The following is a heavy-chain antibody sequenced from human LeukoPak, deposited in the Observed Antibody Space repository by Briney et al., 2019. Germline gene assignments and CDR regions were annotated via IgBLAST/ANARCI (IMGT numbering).Heavy chain of an antibody. CDR1: GFTFRSYE. V-gene: IGHV3-48*03. J-gene: IGHJ3*02. CDR3: GASRQYVGAFDI. D-gene: IGHD3-16*01. Sequence: PGGSLRLSCAPSGFTFRSYELYWVRQAPGKGLEWISYISSSSNIIKYEDSVRGRFTISREDARESLYLQMSSLRADDTAIYYCGASRQYVGAFDIWGQGTLVTVSS. CDR2: ISSSSNII.